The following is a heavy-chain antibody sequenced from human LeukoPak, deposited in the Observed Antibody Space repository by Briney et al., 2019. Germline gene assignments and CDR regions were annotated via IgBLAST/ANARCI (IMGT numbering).Heavy chain of an antibody. CDR3: ARERLAARAKNWFDP. J-gene: IGHJ5*02. CDR2: INPNSGGT. D-gene: IGHD6-6*01. V-gene: IGHV1-2*02. Sequence: ASVKVSCKAFGYTFTRYGVSWARQAPGQGLEWMGWINPNSGGTNYAQKFQGRVTMTRDTSISTAYMELSRLRSDDTAVYYCARERLAARAKNWFDPWGQGTLVTVSS. CDR1: GYTFTRYG.